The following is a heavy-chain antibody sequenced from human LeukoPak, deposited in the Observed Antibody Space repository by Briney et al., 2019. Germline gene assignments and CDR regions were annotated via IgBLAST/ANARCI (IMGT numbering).Heavy chain of an antibody. CDR1: GYNFISYY. Sequence: ASVKVSCEASGYNFISYYMHWVRQAPGQGLEWMGIINPSGGSTSYAQKFQDRVTMTRDTSTSTVYMELSSLKSEDTAVYYCAREDVVLVDAVRYYYYGMDVWGQGTTVTVS. J-gene: IGHJ6*02. V-gene: IGHV1-46*01. CDR2: INPSGGST. CDR3: AREDVVLVDAVRYYYYGMDV. D-gene: IGHD2-8*01.